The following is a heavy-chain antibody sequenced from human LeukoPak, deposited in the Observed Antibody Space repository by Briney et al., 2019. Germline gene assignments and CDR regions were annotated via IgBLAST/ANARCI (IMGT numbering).Heavy chain of an antibody. V-gene: IGHV4-34*01. Sequence: SETLSLTCAVYGGSFSGYYWSWIRQPPGKGMEWIGEINHSGSTNYNPSLKSRVTISVDTSKNQFSLKLSSVTAADTAVYYCARDQKYYYDSSGYTIRPGPHDYWGQGTLVTVSS. CDR3: ARDQKYYYDSSGYTIRPGPHDY. CDR2: INHSGST. CDR1: GGSFSGYY. J-gene: IGHJ4*02. D-gene: IGHD3-22*01.